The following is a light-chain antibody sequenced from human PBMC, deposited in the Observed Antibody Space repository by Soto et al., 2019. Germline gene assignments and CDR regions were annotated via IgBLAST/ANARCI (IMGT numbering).Light chain of an antibody. CDR1: QSVSSGS. CDR3: QQYAGSPRT. Sequence: EIVLTQSPGTLSVSPGERATLSCRASQSVSSGSLAWYQQKRGQAPRLLIYGASSKATGVPDRFSGSGSETDFTLTITRLEPEDSAVYYCQQYAGSPRTFGRGTKVDIK. V-gene: IGKV3-20*01. J-gene: IGKJ2*01. CDR2: GAS.